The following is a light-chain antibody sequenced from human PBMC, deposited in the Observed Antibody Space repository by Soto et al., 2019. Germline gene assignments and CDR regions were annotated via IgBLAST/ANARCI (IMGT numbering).Light chain of an antibody. J-gene: IGKJ2*01. CDR1: QSVSRSY. CDR2: GAS. Sequence: EIVLTQSPGTVSLSPGERATLSCRASQSVSRSYLAWYQLKPGQAPRLLIYGASSRATGIPDRFSGSGSGTDFTLTIRRLEPEEFGVYYCPQYRSPSYTSGHGTKLDIK. CDR3: PQYRSPSYT. V-gene: IGKV3-20*01.